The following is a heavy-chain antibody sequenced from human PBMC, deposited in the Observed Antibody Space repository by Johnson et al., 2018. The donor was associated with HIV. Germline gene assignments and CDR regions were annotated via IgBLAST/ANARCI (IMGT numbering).Heavy chain of an antibody. CDR2: ISWDGGST. Sequence: VQLVESGGGVVRPGGSLRLSCAASGFTFDDYGMSWVRQAPGKGLEWVSLISWDGGSTYYADSVKGRFTISRDNSKNSLYLQMNSLRAEDTALYYCARGAYSSSWHASDTSDIWGQGTMVTVSS. CDR1: GFTFDDYG. J-gene: IGHJ3*02. D-gene: IGHD6-13*01. CDR3: ARGAYSSSWHASDTSDI. V-gene: IGHV3-20*04.